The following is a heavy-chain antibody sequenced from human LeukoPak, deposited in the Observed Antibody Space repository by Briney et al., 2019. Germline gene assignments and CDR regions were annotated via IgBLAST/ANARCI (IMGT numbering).Heavy chain of an antibody. V-gene: IGHV4-34*01. Sequence: SETLSLTCAVYGGSFSGYYWSWIRQPPGKGLEWIGEINHSGSTNYNPSLKSRATISVDTSKNQFSLKLSSVTAADTAVYYRARRIVVVTAQQSWFDPWGQGTLVTVSS. D-gene: IGHD2-21*02. J-gene: IGHJ5*02. CDR2: INHSGST. CDR1: GGSFSGYY. CDR3: ARRIVVVTAQQSWFDP.